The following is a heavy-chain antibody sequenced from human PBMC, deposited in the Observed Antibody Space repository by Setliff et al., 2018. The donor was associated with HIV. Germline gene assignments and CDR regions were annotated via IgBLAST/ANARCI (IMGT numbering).Heavy chain of an antibody. CDR3: ARKMYYNFWSGYYYYMDV. V-gene: IGHV4-34*01. J-gene: IGHJ6*03. Sequence: SETLSLTCAVYGGSFSGYYWSWIRQPPGKGLEWIAEINHSGSTNYNPSLKSRVTISVDTSKNQFSLKLSSVTAADTAVYYCARKMYYNFWSGYYYYMDVWGKGTTVTVSS. CDR1: GGSFSGYY. CDR2: INHSGST. D-gene: IGHD3-3*01.